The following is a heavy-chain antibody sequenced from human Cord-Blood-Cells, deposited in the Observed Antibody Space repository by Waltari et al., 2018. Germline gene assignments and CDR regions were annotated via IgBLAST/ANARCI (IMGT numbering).Heavy chain of an antibody. D-gene: IGHD3-10*01. V-gene: IGHV3-30*18. J-gene: IGHJ6*03. CDR1: GFTFSSYG. CDR2: ISYDGSNK. CDR3: AKDEYYYGSGSFYYYYYYMDV. Sequence: QVQLVESGGGVVQPGRSLRLSCAASGFTFSSYGMHWVRPAPGKGLDWVAVISYDGSNKYYADSVKGRFTISRDNSKNTLYLQMNSLRAEDTAVYYCAKDEYYYGSGSFYYYYYYMDVWGKGTTVTVSS.